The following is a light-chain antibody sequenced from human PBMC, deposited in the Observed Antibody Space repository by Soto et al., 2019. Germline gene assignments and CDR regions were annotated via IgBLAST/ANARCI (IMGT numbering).Light chain of an antibody. V-gene: IGKV1-5*01. Sequence: EIQMTQSPSTLSASVGDRVTITCRASQSVCYWLAWYQQTPGKAPKLLVHDASTLLSGVPSRFSGSVSGTEFILTIGSLQPDDCATYYCQQYKSWPWTFGQGTKV. J-gene: IGKJ1*01. CDR1: QSVCYW. CDR2: DAS. CDR3: QQYKSWPWT.